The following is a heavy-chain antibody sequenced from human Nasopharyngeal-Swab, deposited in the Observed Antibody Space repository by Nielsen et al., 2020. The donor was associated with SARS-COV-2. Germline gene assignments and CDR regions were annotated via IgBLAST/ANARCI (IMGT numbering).Heavy chain of an antibody. J-gene: IGHJ6*02. D-gene: IGHD4-23*01. CDR2: IGTAGDT. V-gene: IGHV3-13*01. CDR1: GFTFSSYD. Sequence: GESLKISCAASGFTFSSYDMHWVRQATGKRLEWVSLIGTAGDTDYPGSVKGRFSISRENAKNSLYLQMNSLRAGDTAAYYCARGGYGGKRGNGMDVWGQGTTVTVSS. CDR3: ARGGYGGKRGNGMDV.